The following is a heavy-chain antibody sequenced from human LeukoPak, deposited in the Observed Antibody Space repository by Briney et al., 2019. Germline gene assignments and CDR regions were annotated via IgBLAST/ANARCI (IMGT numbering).Heavy chain of an antibody. D-gene: IGHD3-3*01. CDR2: IVPILGIA. CDR3: AEDTNLDYYGLFGA. CDR1: GGTFSSYA. Sequence: GASVKVSCKASGGTFSSYAISWVRQAPGRGLEWLGRIVPILGIATYAQKFQDRVTITADTPTSTAYMELSSLTSEDSAMYFCAEDTNLDYYGLFGAWGQGTLVTVSS. V-gene: IGHV1-69*04. J-gene: IGHJ5*02.